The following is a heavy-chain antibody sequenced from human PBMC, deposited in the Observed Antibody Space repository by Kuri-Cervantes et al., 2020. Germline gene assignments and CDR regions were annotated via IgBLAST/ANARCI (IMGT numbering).Heavy chain of an antibody. Sequence: SGPTLVKPTQTLTLTCTFSGFSLSTSGVGVGWIRQPPGKALEWLALIYWDDDKRYSPSLKSRLTITKDTSKNQVVLTMTNMDPVDTATYYCAHSSMYCDILTGPSLDYWGQGTLVTVSS. CDR1: GFSLSTSGVG. CDR2: IYWDDDK. J-gene: IGHJ4*02. D-gene: IGHD3-9*01. CDR3: AHSSMYCDILTGPSLDY. V-gene: IGHV2-5*02.